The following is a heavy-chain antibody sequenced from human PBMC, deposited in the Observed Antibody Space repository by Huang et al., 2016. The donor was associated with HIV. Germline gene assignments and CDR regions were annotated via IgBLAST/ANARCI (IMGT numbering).Heavy chain of an antibody. D-gene: IGHD2-21*02. CDR3: ATDLGGYSFDY. V-gene: IGHV3-30*02. Sequence: QEQLVESGGGVVQPGGSLRFSCATSGFSFSHYGMHWVRQAPGEGLEWVAFIRFDGGNKHYADSAKGRFTISRDNSKKMLFLEMNSLRGDDTAFYYCATDLGGYSFDYWGQGALVSVSS. CDR1: GFSFSHYG. J-gene: IGHJ4*02. CDR2: IRFDGGNK.